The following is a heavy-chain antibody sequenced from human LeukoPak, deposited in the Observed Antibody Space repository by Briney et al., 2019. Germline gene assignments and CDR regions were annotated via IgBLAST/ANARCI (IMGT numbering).Heavy chain of an antibody. D-gene: IGHD6-19*01. V-gene: IGHV3-48*03. Sequence: GGSLRLSCAASGFTFSSYEMNWVRQAPGKGLEWVSYISSSGSTIYYADSVKGRFTISRDNAKNSLYLQMNSLRAEDTAVYYYARGLGIAVAGTGGHYYMDVWGKGTTVTVSS. J-gene: IGHJ6*03. CDR2: ISSSGSTI. CDR3: ARGLGIAVAGTGGHYYMDV. CDR1: GFTFSSYE.